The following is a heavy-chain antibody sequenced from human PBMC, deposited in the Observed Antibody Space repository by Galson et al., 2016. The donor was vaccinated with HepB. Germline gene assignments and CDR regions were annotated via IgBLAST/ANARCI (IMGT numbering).Heavy chain of an antibody. V-gene: IGHV3-23*01. Sequence: SLRLSCAASGFTFSSYAMSWVRQAPGMGLEWVSGISTTGSTTYYADSVKGRFTISRDNSKNTLYLQMSGLRADDTAVYYCAKTPKKGENGGLLNYWGQGILVNVSS. CDR3: AKTPKKGENGGLLNY. CDR1: GFTFSSYA. CDR2: ISTTGSTT. D-gene: IGHD2-15*01. J-gene: IGHJ1*01.